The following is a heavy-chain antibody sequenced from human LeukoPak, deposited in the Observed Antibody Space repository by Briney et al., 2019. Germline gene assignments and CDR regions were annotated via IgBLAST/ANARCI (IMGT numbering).Heavy chain of an antibody. J-gene: IGHJ4*02. CDR3: AKVQMDIPRGTVATNVDY. D-gene: IGHD2-15*01. CDR2: ISGTGERT. V-gene: IGHV3-23*01. Sequence: GGSLRLSCAASGFTFSAYSMSWVRQAPGKGLEWVSIISGTGERTYYADSVKGRFTVSRDNSKNTLYLQMNSLRAEDTAVYYCAKVQMDIPRGTVATNVDYWGQGTLVTVSS. CDR1: GFTFSAYS.